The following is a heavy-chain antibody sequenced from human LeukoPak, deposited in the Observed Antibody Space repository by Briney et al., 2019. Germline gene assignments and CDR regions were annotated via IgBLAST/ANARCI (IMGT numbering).Heavy chain of an antibody. CDR3: ARGDSGNYAGFDY. J-gene: IGHJ4*02. D-gene: IGHD1-26*01. V-gene: IGHV3-21*01. CDR1: GFTFSNYT. Sequence: GGSLRLSCAASGFTFSNYTMNWVRQAPGKGLEWVSFISSSSVYIYYADSVKGRFTISRDNAKNSLYLQMNSLTAEDTAVYYCARGDSGNYAGFDYWGQGTLVTVSS. CDR2: ISSSSVYI.